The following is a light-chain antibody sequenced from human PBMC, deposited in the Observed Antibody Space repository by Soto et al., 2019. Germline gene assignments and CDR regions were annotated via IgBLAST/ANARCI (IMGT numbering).Light chain of an antibody. CDR3: QQYGRSPGLFT. J-gene: IGKJ3*01. V-gene: IGKV3-20*01. CDR1: QSVSNTY. CDR2: DAS. Sequence: EIVLTPSPGTLSLSPVERATLSCRASQSVSNTYLAWYQQKPGQAPRLLIYDASSRATDIPDRFSGSGSGTDFTLTISRLEPEDFAVYYCQQYGRSPGLFTFGPGTKVDIK.